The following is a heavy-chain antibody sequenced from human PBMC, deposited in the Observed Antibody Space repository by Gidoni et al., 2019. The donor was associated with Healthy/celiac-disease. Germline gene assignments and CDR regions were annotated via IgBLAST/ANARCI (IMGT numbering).Heavy chain of an antibody. CDR1: GGSFSGYY. CDR2: INHSGST. V-gene: IGHV4-34*01. D-gene: IGHD6-19*01. Sequence: QVQLQQWGAGLLKPSETLSLTCAVYGGSFSGYYWSWIRQPPGKGLEWIGEINHSGSTNYNPSLKSRVTISVDTSKNQFSLQLSSVTAADTAVYYCARGGLGYYYYGMDVWGQGTTVTVSS. CDR3: ARGGLGYYYYGMDV. J-gene: IGHJ6*02.